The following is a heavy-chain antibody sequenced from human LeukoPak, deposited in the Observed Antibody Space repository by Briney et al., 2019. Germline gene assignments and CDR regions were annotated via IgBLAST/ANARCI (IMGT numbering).Heavy chain of an antibody. D-gene: IGHD3-10*01. CDR2: ISSSGGIT. V-gene: IGHV3-11*01. J-gene: IGHJ5*02. CDR3: ARTGGAGSPSDT. CDR1: GFIFSDYY. Sequence: GGSLRLSCAASGFIFSDYYMTWIRQAPGKGLEWVSYISSSGGITYYADSVKGRFTISRDNAKNSLYLEMNSLRDDDTAVYCARTGGAGSPSDTWGQGTLVTDSS.